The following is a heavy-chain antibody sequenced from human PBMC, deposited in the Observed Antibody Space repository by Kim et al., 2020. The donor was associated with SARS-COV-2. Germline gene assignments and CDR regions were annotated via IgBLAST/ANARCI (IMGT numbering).Heavy chain of an antibody. J-gene: IGHJ5*02. CDR1: GGSISSGSYS. V-gene: IGHV4-61*02. Sequence: SETLSLTCTVSGGSISSGSYSWSWIRQPAGKGLEWIGRIYASGSTNYNPSLKSRVTISVDTSKNQFSLKLSSVTAADTAVYYCARGKSPGRSSGYSPRYWFDPWGQGTLVTVSS. CDR3: ARGKSPGRSSGYSPRYWFDP. D-gene: IGHD3-22*01. CDR2: IYASGST.